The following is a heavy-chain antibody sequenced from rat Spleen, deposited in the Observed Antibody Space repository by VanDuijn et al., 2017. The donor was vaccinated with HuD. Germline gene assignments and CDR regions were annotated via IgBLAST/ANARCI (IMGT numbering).Heavy chain of an antibody. CDR1: GHSISSAYR. J-gene: IGHJ4*01. CDR3: ARSAILRIVRDVMDA. Sequence: EVQLQESGPGLVKPSQSLSLTCSVSGHSISSAYRWNWIRKFPGNKLEWMGYINSAGTTIYSPSLKSRISITRDTSKNLFFLQVNSVTTEDTATYYCARSAILRIVRDVMDAWGQGTSVTVSS. D-gene: IGHD1-6*01. V-gene: IGHV3-3*01. CDR2: INSAGTT.